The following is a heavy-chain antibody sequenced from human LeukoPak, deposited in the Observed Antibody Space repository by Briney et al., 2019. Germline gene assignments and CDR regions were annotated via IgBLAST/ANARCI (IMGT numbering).Heavy chain of an antibody. J-gene: IGHJ3*02. CDR2: ISWDGGDT. V-gene: IGHV3-43*01. Sequence: PGGSLRLSCEASGFSFDDYTMHWVRQAPGKGLEWVSLISWDGGDTYYADSVKGRFTISRDNAKNSLYLQMNSLRAEDTAVYYCARAEGYGVDIVSHDAFDIWGQGTMVTVSS. CDR1: GFSFDDYT. D-gene: IGHD5/OR15-5a*01. CDR3: ARAEGYGVDIVSHDAFDI.